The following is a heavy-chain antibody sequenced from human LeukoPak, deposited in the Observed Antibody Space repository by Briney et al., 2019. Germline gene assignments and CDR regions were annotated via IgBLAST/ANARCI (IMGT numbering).Heavy chain of an antibody. CDR3: ARGGVRHYDILTGYYFS. CDR2: MNPNSGNT. Sequence: ASVTVSCKASGYTFTSYDINWVRQATGQGLEWMGWMNPNSGNTGYAQKFQGRVTITRNTSISTAYMELSSLRSEDTAVYYCARGGVRHYDILTGYYFSWGQRTLVTVSS. J-gene: IGHJ4*02. CDR1: GYTFTSYD. D-gene: IGHD3-9*01. V-gene: IGHV1-8*01.